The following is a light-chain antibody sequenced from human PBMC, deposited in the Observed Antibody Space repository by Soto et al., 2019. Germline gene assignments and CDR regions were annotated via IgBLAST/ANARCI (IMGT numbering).Light chain of an antibody. CDR3: CSYAGSSTNYV. J-gene: IGLJ1*01. Sequence: QSALTQPASVSGSPVQSITISCTGTSSDVGSYNLVSWYQQHPGKAPKLMIYEVNKRPSGVSNRFSGSKSGNTASLTISGLQAEDEADYYCCSYAGSSTNYVFGTGTKVTVL. CDR2: EVN. CDR1: SSDVGSYNL. V-gene: IGLV2-23*02.